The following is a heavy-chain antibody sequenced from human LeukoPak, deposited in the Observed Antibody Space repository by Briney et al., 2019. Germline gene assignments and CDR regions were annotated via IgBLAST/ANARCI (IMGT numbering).Heavy chain of an antibody. D-gene: IGHD2-21*01. J-gene: IGHJ4*02. CDR3: ARARPYCGGDCPFDY. V-gene: IGHV3-48*01. CDR1: GFTFSSYS. CDR2: ISSSSSTI. Sequence: GGSLRLSCAASGFTFSSYSMNWVRQAPGKGREWVSYISSSSSTIYYADSVKGRFPISRDNAKNSLYLQMNSLRAEDTAVYYCARARPYCGGDCPFDYWGQGTLVTVSS.